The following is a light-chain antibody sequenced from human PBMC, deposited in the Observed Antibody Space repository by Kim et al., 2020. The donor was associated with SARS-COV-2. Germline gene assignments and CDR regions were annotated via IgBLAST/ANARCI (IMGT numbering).Light chain of an antibody. CDR3: QAWDSSTGVV. CDR2: QDS. Sequence: VSPGKTASITCSGDKLGDKYACWYQQKPGQSPVVVIYQDSKRPSGIPERFSGSNSGNTATLTISGTQAMDEADYYCQAWDSSTGVVFGGGTQLTVL. J-gene: IGLJ2*01. CDR1: KLGDKY. V-gene: IGLV3-1*01.